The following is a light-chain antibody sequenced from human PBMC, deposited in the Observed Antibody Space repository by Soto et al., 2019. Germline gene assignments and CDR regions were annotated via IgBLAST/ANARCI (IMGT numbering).Light chain of an antibody. V-gene: IGLV1-51*01. J-gene: IGLJ2*01. CDR1: SSNIENNY. CDR2: DSD. CDR3: GAWDSSLNVVL. Sequence: QSVLTQPPSVSAAPGQRVTISCSGSSSNIENNYLSWYQQLPGTAPKLLIYDSDKRSSEIPDRFSGSKSGTSAALGITGLQTGDEADYYCGAWDSSLNVVLFGGGTKVTVL.